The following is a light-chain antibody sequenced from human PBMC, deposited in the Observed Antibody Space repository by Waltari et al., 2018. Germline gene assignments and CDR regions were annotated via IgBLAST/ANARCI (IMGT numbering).Light chain of an antibody. CDR1: QSVSRT. CDR3: QHYVSLPAT. CDR2: GAS. J-gene: IGKJ1*01. V-gene: IGKV3-20*01. Sequence: VLTQSPGTLFLSPGEGATLSCRASQSVSRTLAWYQQKPGQAPRLLIYGASSRATGIPDRFSGSGSGTDFSLTISRLEPDDSAVYFCQHYVSLPATFGQGT.